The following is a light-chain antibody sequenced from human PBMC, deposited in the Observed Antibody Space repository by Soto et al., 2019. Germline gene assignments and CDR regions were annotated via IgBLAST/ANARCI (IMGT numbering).Light chain of an antibody. CDR3: QQRSNWPPIT. V-gene: IGKV3-11*01. Sequence: EIVLTQSPATLSLSPGERATLSWRASQSVSSYLAWYQQKPGQAPRLLIYDASNRATGIPARFSGSGSGTDFTLTISSLEPEDFAVYYCQQRSNWPPITFGQGTRLEN. J-gene: IGKJ5*01. CDR2: DAS. CDR1: QSVSSY.